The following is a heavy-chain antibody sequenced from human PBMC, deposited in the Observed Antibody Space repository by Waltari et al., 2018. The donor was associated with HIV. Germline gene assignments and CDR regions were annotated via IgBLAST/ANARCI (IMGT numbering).Heavy chain of an antibody. D-gene: IGHD2-8*01. Sequence: QAPGKGLEWVANIKQDGSEKYYVDSVKGRFTISRDNAKNSLYLQMNSLRAEDTAVYYCASGGEYCTNGVCAGFDPWGQGTLVTVSS. CDR3: ASGGEYCTNGVCAGFDP. V-gene: IGHV3-7*01. J-gene: IGHJ5*02. CDR2: IKQDGSEK.